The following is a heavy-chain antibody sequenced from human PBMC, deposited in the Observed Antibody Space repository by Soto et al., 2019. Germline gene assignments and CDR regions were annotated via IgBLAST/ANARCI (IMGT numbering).Heavy chain of an antibody. Sequence: QVQLVQSGAEVKKPGASVKVACKASGYSFNSYYMHWVRQAPGQGPEWMGVINPSGASTSYEQKFQGRVNMTRDTSTSSVYMELSSLRSEDTALYYCASDYNAYQRQHVFDIWGQGTLVTVSS. J-gene: IGHJ3*02. CDR3: ASDYNAYQRQHVFDI. V-gene: IGHV1-46*02. CDR1: GYSFNSYY. D-gene: IGHD3-10*01. CDR2: INPSGAST.